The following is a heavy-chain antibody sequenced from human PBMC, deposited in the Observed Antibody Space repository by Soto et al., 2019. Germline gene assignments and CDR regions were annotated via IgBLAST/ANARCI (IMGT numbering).Heavy chain of an antibody. D-gene: IGHD3-10*01. CDR2: MYYSGST. Sequence: QVQLQASGPGLVKPSETLSLTCTVSGASISSYYWSWIRQPPGKGLEWIGYMYYSGSTNYNPSLTSRIPTPGETSKNQCSLTLSSVTAADTAVYYCARAVGSGSYWLDTWGQGTLVTVSS. V-gene: IGHV4-59*01. CDR3: ARAVGSGSYWLDT. CDR1: GASISSYY. J-gene: IGHJ5*02.